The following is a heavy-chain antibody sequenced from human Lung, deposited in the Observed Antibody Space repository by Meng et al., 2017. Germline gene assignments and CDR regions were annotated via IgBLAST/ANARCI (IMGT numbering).Heavy chain of an antibody. CDR2: IYHSGGT. V-gene: IGHV4-4*02. CDR3: ARGLGEAVVPRTMFDY. Sequence: QGQLQESGPGLVKPSGTPSLPCGVSGGSISSGNWWSWVRQPPGKGLEWIGEIYHSGGTKYNPSLKSRVTISVDKSKNQFSLKLSSVTAADTAVYYCARGLGEAVVPRTMFDYWGQGTLVTVSS. D-gene: IGHD2-2*01. J-gene: IGHJ4*02. CDR1: GGSISSGNW.